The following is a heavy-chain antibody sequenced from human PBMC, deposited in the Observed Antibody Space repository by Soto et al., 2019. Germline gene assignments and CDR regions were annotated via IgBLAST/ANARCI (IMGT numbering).Heavy chain of an antibody. V-gene: IGHV2-5*01. D-gene: IGHD6-19*01. J-gene: IGHJ5*02. CDR2: IYWNDDK. Sequence: SGPTLVNPTQALTLTCTFSGFSLSTSGVGVGWIRQPPGKALEWLATIYWNDDKRYSPSLKSRLTITKDTSKNQVVLTMTNLDPVDTATYYCAHRERSSFPIDWFDPWGQEPWSPSPQ. CDR3: AHRERSSFPIDWFDP. CDR1: GFSLSTSGVG.